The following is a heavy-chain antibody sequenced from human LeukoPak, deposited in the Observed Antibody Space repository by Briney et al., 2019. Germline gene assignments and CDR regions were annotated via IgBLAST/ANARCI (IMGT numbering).Heavy chain of an antibody. CDR3: VKAGYYDSSGYGTH. CDR1: GFTFSNYA. J-gene: IGHJ4*02. D-gene: IGHD3-22*01. V-gene: IGHV3-23*01. CDR2: ISGNGDST. Sequence: PGGSLRLSCAASGFTFSNYAMNWVRQAPGKGLEWVSGISGNGDSTYYADSVKGRFTISRDNSKNTLYLQMSSLRAEDTAVYYCVKAGYYDSSGYGTHWGQGTPVTVSS.